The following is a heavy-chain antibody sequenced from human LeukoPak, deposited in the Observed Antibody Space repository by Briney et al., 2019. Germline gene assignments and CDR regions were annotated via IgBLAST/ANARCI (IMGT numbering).Heavy chain of an antibody. Sequence: PSETLSLTCTVSGGSISSGSYYWSWIRQPAGKGLEWIGRIYTSGSTNYNPSLKSRVTISVDTSKNQFSLKLSSVTAADTAVYYCAREDGYNPASAFDYWGQGTLVTVSS. CDR2: IYTSGST. D-gene: IGHD5-24*01. CDR1: GGSISSGSYY. J-gene: IGHJ4*02. CDR3: AREDGYNPASAFDY. V-gene: IGHV4-61*02.